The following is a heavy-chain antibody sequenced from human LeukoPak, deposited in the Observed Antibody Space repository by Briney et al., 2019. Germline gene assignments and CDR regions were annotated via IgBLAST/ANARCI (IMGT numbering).Heavy chain of an antibody. J-gene: IGHJ6*03. CDR3: ARGVGSGYDLMSYYYYMDV. CDR2: MNPNSGNT. D-gene: IGHD5-12*01. V-gene: IGHV1-8*01. Sequence: ASVKVSCKASGYTFTSYDINWVRQATGQGLEWMGWMNPNSGNTGYAQKFQGRVTMTRSTSISTAYMELSSLRSEDTAVYYCARGVGSGYDLMSYYYYMDVWGKGTTVTVSS. CDR1: GYTFTSYD.